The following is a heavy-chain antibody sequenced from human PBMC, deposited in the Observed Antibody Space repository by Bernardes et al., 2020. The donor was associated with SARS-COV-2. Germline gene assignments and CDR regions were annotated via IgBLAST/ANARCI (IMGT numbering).Heavy chain of an antibody. J-gene: IGHJ4*02. CDR1: GGSFSGYY. CDR3: ARGSGTHFDY. CDR2: INHSGGT. V-gene: IGHV4-34*01. Sequence: SETLSLTCAVYGGSFSGYYWTWIRQPPGKGLEWIGEINHSGGTNHNPSLKSRVTISVDTSSNRFSLKLSSVTAADTAVYYCARGSGTHFDYWGQGTLVTVSS. D-gene: IGHD1-1*01.